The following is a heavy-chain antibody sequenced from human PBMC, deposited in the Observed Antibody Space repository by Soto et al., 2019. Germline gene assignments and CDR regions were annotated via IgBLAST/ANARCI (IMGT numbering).Heavy chain of an antibody. J-gene: IGHJ4*02. CDR1: GSTFNNFA. V-gene: IGHV1-69*06. Sequence: QVVLLQSGAEVKEPGSSVRVSCQVSGSTFNNFAFSWVRQAPGHGPEWMGGVVVDSNTAEYSQRFQDRVTITADTSTDTLYMELGSLTFEDTAVYYCARAIKRWEVNYYFDFWGQGTLVTVSS. CDR3: ARAIKRWEVNYYFDF. D-gene: IGHD1-26*01. CDR2: VVVDSNTA.